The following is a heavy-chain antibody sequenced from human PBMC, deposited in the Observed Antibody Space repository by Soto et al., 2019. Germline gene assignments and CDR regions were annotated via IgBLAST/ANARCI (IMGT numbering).Heavy chain of an antibody. CDR2: IHDDGSIT. Sequence: EVQLVESGGGLVQPGGSLRLSCAASGLTFSSYWMHWVRQAPGKGLVWVARIHDDGSITNYADSVKGRFTISRDNAKNTLYLQMNSLRAEETAVYYCGRVPAAAAGICIDHWCQGILVAVAS. J-gene: IGHJ4*02. CDR1: GLTFSSYW. D-gene: IGHD6-13*01. CDR3: GRVPAAAAGICIDH. V-gene: IGHV3-74*02.